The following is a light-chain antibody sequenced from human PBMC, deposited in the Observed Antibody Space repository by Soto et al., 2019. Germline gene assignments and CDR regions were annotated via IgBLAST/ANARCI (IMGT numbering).Light chain of an antibody. CDR3: LQHNSYPPP. V-gene: IGKV1-17*01. CDR1: QSIGGY. J-gene: IGKJ4*01. Sequence: DIQMTQSPSSLSASVGERVTITCRASQSIGGYLTWYQQLPGKAPKLLIFAASGLQSGVPSRFSGSGSGTDFALTISSLQPGDFATYYCLQHNSYPPPFGGGTKVDI. CDR2: AAS.